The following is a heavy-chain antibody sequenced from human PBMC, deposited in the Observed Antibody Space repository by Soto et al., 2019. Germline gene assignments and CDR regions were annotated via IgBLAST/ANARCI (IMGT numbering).Heavy chain of an antibody. Sequence: VGSLRLSCAASGFTFNSYAVNWVRQAPGKGLAWVSAIGTDGNTYYANSVKGRFTISRDNSRTTLYLQMNSLRVEDTALYYCVRKYPGTRPFDYWGQGTLVTVSS. CDR1: GFTFNSYA. V-gene: IGHV3-23*01. CDR2: IGTDGNT. CDR3: VRKYPGTRPFDY. J-gene: IGHJ4*01. D-gene: IGHD6-6*01.